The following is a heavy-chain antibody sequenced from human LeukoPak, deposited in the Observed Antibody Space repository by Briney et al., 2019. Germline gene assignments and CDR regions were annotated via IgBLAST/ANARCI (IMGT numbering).Heavy chain of an antibody. J-gene: IGHJ4*02. CDR3: ARSLYLSGYFGY. V-gene: IGHV4-39*01. CDR2: IYYSGST. CDR1: GGSISSRCCW. D-gene: IGHD3-9*01. Sequence: SVTLSPSSTVYGGSISSRCCWWGWLRQPPGKGLEWIGSIYYSGSTYYIPSLKSRVTISVDTSKNQFSLKLSSVTAADTAVYYCARSLYLSGYFGYWGQGTMVTVSS.